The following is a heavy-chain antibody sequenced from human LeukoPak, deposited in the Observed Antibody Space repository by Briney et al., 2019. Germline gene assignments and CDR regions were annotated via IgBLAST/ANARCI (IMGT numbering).Heavy chain of an antibody. CDR3: AKPMTTVTPFDY. D-gene: IGHD4-17*01. CDR2: IRYDGSNK. V-gene: IGHV3-30*02. CDR1: GFTFNNYG. Sequence: GGSLRLSCAESGFTFNNYGMHWVRQAPGKRLEWVAFIRYDGSNKYYAESVKGRFTISRDDSKNTLYLQMKSLRAEDTAVYYCAKPMTTVTPFDYWGQGTLVTVSS. J-gene: IGHJ4*02.